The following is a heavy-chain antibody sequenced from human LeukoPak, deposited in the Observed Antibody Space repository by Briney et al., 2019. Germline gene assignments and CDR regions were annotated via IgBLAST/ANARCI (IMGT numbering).Heavy chain of an antibody. Sequence: GGSLRLSCAASGFTFNNSWINWVRQAPGKGLEWVSSISSSSSYIYYADSVKGRFTISRDNAKNSLYLQMNSLRAEDTAVYYCAREGSLAARGDYWGQGTLVTVSS. J-gene: IGHJ4*02. CDR2: ISSSSSYI. V-gene: IGHV3-21*01. CDR3: AREGSLAARGDY. CDR1: GFTFNNSW. D-gene: IGHD6-6*01.